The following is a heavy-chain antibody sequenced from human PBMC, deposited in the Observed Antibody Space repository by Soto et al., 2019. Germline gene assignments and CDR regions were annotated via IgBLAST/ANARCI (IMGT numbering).Heavy chain of an antibody. V-gene: IGHV3-49*04. J-gene: IGHJ6*02. CDR3: TRDGPPSYIAADTRIYYYGMDV. CDR2: IRSKAYGGTT. Sequence: GGSLRLSCTASGFTFGDYAMSWVCQAPGKGLEWVGFIRSKAYGGTTEYAASVKGRFTISRDDSKSIAYLQMNSLKTEDTAVYYCTRDGPPSYIAADTRIYYYGMDVWGQGPTVTVYS. CDR1: GFTFGDYA. D-gene: IGHD6-13*01.